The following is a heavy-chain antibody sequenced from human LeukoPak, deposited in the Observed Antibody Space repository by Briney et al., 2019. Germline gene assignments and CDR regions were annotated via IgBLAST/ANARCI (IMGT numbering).Heavy chain of an antibody. V-gene: IGHV4-30-2*01. CDR3: ARYGDIAFDI. Sequence: SETLSLTCAVSGGSISSGGYSWSWLRQPPGKGLEWIGYIYHSGSTYYNPSLKSRVTISVDRSKNQFSLKLSSVTAADTAVYYCARYGDIAFDIWGQGTMVTVSS. CDR1: GGSISSGGYS. CDR2: IYHSGST. J-gene: IGHJ3*02. D-gene: IGHD4-17*01.